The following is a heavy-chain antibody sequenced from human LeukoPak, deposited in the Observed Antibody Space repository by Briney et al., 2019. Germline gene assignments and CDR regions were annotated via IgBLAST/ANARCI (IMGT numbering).Heavy chain of an antibody. V-gene: IGHV3-64*01. CDR2: ISSNGGST. J-gene: IGHJ4*02. CDR1: GFTFSTYA. Sequence: GGSLRLSCAASGFTFSTYAMHWVRQAPGKGLEYVSAISSNGGSTYYANFVKGRFTISRDNSKNTLYLQMPSLRGEDMAVYYCARAGGSYWGAVDYWGQGTLVTVSS. CDR3: ARAGGSYWGAVDY. D-gene: IGHD1-26*01.